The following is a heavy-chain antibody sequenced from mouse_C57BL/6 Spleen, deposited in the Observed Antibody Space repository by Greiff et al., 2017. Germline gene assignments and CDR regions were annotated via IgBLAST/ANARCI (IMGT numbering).Heavy chain of an antibody. CDR1: GFTFSSYA. J-gene: IGHJ2*01. V-gene: IGHV5-4*01. CDR3: ARDELYSNFLDY. Sequence: EVKLMESGGGLVKPGGSLKLSCAASGFTFSSYAMSWVRQTPEKRLEWVATISDGGSYTYYPDNVKGRFTISRDNAKNNLYLQMSHLKSEDTAMYYCARDELYSNFLDYGGQGTTLTVSS. CDR2: ISDGGSYT. D-gene: IGHD2-5*01.